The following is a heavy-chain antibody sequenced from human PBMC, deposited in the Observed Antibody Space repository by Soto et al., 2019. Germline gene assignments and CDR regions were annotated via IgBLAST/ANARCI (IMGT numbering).Heavy chain of an antibody. V-gene: IGHV4-59*01. J-gene: IGHJ4*02. CDR1: GGSISSYY. Sequence: SETLSLTCTVSGGSISSYYWSWIRQPPGKGLEWIGYIYYSGSTNYNPSLKSRVTISVDTSKNQFSLKLSSVTAADTAVYYCARAEYYGSGSYYDYWGQGTLVTVSS. CDR3: ARAEYYGSGSYYDY. D-gene: IGHD3-10*01. CDR2: IYYSGST.